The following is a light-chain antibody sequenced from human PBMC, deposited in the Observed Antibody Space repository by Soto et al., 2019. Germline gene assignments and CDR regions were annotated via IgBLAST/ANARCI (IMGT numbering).Light chain of an antibody. CDR3: MQALQSPYT. J-gene: IGKJ2*01. CDR1: QSLLYSNGNNY. V-gene: IGKV2-28*01. CDR2: LGS. Sequence: DIVMTQSPLSLPVTPGEPASISCRSSQSLLYSNGNNYLDWYLQKPGQSPQLLIYLGSSRASGVPDRFRGSGSGTDFTLKISRVEAEAVGVYYCMQALQSPYTFSQGTKLEIK.